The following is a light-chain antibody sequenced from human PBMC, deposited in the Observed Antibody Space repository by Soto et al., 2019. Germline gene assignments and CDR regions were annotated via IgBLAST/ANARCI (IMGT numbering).Light chain of an antibody. Sequence: EIVMTQSPATVSVSPGERATLSCWASQSVSSNLAWYQQRPAQAPSLLLYGASTRATGIPARFSGRGSGTEFTITIRSLQSEDFAVYYCQQYNKWPRTFGQGTKVEIK. CDR3: QQYNKWPRT. V-gene: IGKV3-15*01. CDR2: GAS. CDR1: QSVSSN. J-gene: IGKJ1*01.